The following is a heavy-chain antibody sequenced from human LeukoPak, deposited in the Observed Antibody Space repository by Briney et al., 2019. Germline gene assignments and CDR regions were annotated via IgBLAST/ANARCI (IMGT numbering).Heavy chain of an antibody. D-gene: IGHD2-21*02. CDR3: AGRTSGDCGGDCYQYYFDY. Sequence: GGSLRLSCAASGFTFSSYEMNWVRQAPGKGLEWVSYISSSGSTIYYADSVKGRFTISRDNAKNSLYLQMNSLRAEDMAVYYCAGRTSGDCGGDCYQYYFDYWGQGTLVTVSS. J-gene: IGHJ4*02. CDR1: GFTFSSYE. CDR2: ISSSGSTI. V-gene: IGHV3-48*03.